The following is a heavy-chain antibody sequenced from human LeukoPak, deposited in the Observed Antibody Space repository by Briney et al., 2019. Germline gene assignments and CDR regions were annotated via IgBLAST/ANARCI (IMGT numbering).Heavy chain of an antibody. D-gene: IGHD6-6*01. CDR3: ARDGSSYYFDY. CDR1: GGSISGSSYY. J-gene: IGHJ4*02. CDR2: IYYSGST. V-gene: IGHV4-39*02. Sequence: SETLSLTCTVSGGSISGSSYYWGWIRQPPGKGLEWIGSIYYSGSTYYNPSLKSRVTISVDTSKNQFSLKLNSVTATDTAVYYRARDGSSYYFDYWGQGALVTVSS.